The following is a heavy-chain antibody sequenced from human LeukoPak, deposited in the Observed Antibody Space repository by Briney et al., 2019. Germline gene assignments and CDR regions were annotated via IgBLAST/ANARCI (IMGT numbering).Heavy chain of an antibody. CDR2: ISGGGLTM. J-gene: IGHJ4*02. V-gene: IGHV3-48*03. D-gene: IGHD6-25*01. Sequence: WGSLRLSCAASGFTFSSNEMCWVRQAPGKGLEWISYISGGGLTMYYADSVKGRFTISRDNAKNSLFLQMNSLRAEDTAVYYCARQGAGSGWQNPFDYWGQGTLVTVSS. CDR3: ARQGAGSGWQNPFDY. CDR1: GFTFSSNE.